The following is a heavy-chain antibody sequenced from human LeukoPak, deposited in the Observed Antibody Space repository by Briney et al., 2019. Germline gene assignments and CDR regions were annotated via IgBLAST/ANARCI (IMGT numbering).Heavy chain of an antibody. CDR3: ARDSLYVWGSYRPNDYFDY. D-gene: IGHD3-16*02. CDR1: GGSFSGYY. CDR2: INHSGST. V-gene: IGHV4-34*01. Sequence: SETLSLTCAVYGGSFSGYYWSWIRQPPGKGLEWIGEINHSGSTNYNPSLKSRVTISVDTSKNQFSLKLSSVTAADTAVYYCARDSLYVWGSYRPNDYFDYWGQGTLVTVSS. J-gene: IGHJ4*02.